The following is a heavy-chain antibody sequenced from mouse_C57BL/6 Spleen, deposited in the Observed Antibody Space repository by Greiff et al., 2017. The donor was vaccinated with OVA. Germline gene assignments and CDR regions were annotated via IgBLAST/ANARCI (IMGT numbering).Heavy chain of an antibody. Sequence: LVESGPELVKPGASVKISCKASGYSFTDYNMNWVKQSNGKSLEWIGVINPNYGTTSYNQKFKGKATLTVDQSSSTAYMQLNSLTSEDSAVYYCARSYCGSSYELGLDYWGKGTTLTVSS. CDR1: GYSFTDYN. CDR2: INPNYGTT. CDR3: ARSYCGSSYELGLDY. D-gene: IGHD1-1*01. V-gene: IGHV1-39*01. J-gene: IGHJ2*01.